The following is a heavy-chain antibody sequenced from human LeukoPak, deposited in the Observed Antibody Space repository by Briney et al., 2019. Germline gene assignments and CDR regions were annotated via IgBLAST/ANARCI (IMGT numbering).Heavy chain of an antibody. J-gene: IGHJ6*02. CDR1: GHTFTDYY. CDR3: ARSYDSSGYYRMDV. CDR2: INPSGGST. Sequence: ASVKVSCKASGHTFTDYYIHWVRQAPGQGLEWMGIINPSGGSTNYAQNFQDRLTMTRDTSTSTVYMELSSLRSEDTAVYYCARSYDSSGYYRMDVWGQGTTVTVSS. V-gene: IGHV1-46*01. D-gene: IGHD3-22*01.